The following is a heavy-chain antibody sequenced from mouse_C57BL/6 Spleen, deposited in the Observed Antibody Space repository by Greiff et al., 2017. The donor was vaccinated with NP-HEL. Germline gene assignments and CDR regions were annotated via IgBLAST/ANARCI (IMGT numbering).Heavy chain of an antibody. CDR1: GYTFTDYY. J-gene: IGHJ2*01. V-gene: IGHV1-19*01. CDR3: ARRTANWDRYFDY. D-gene: IGHD4-1*01. Sequence: VQLKQSGPVLVKPGASVKMSCKASGYTFTDYYMNWVKQSHGKSLEWIGVINPYNGGTSYNQKFKGKATLTVDKSSSTAYMDLNSLTSEDSAVYYCARRTANWDRYFDYWGQGTTLTVSS. CDR2: INPYNGGT.